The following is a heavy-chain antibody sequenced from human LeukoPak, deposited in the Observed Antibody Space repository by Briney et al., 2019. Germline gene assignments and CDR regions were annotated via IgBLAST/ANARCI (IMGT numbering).Heavy chain of an antibody. Sequence: GASVTVSCKASGYTFTSYYMHWVRQAPGQGLEWMGIINPSGGSTSYAQKFQGRVTMTRDTSTSTVYMELSSLRSEDTAVYYCARDADTAMGVQESNYFDYWGQGTLVTVSS. CDR2: INPSGGST. V-gene: IGHV1-46*01. CDR3: ARDADTAMGVQESNYFDY. D-gene: IGHD5-18*01. CDR1: GYTFTSYY. J-gene: IGHJ4*02.